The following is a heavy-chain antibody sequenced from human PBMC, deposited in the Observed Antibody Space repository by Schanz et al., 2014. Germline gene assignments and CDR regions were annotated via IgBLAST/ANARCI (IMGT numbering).Heavy chain of an antibody. CDR3: AKDGRLPYYGTGSDFDY. D-gene: IGHD3-22*01. J-gene: IGHJ4*02. Sequence: EVHLLESGGGLVQPGGSLRLSCAASGFTFSNHALSWVRQAPGKGLEWVSGIGGSGDSTHYADSVKGRFIISRDNANNSLFLRMNSLRAEDTAVYYCAKDGRLPYYGTGSDFDYWGQGTLVTVSS. CDR1: GFTFSNHA. CDR2: IGGSGDST. V-gene: IGHV3-23*01.